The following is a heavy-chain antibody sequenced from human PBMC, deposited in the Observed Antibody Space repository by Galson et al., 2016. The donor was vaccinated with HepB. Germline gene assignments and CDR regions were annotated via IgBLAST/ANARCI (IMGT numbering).Heavy chain of an antibody. Sequence: SVKVSCKASGYIFNNYGISWVRQAPGQGLEWMGWISGYNYNTKYAQKFQGRVTMTTDTSTNTAYMEVRSLSSDDTATYYCARRKATSTNNYAMDVWGQGTTVIVSS. CDR3: ARRKATSTNNYAMDV. CDR1: GYIFNNYG. V-gene: IGHV1-18*04. CDR2: ISGYNYNT. D-gene: IGHD1-14*01. J-gene: IGHJ6*02.